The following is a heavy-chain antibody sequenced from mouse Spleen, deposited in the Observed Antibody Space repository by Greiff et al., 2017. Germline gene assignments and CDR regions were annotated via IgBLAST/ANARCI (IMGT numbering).Heavy chain of an antibody. CDR3: ARKAGWTPTWGVDY. CDR2: INPNNGGT. V-gene: IGHV1-22*01. J-gene: IGHJ4*01. CDR1: GYTFTDYN. D-gene: IGHD2-3*01. Sequence: VQLQQSGPELVKPGASVKMSCKASGYTFTDYNMHWVKQSHGKSLEWIGYINPNNGGTSYNQKFKGKATLTVNKSSSTAYMELRSLTSEDSAVYYCARKAGWTPTWGVDYWGQGTSVTVSS.